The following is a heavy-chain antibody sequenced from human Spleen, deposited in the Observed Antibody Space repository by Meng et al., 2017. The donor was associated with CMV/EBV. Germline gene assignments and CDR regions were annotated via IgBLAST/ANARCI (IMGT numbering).Heavy chain of an antibody. J-gene: IGHJ5*02. V-gene: IGHV4-61*01. CDR1: GDSVSSSSYY. D-gene: IGHD6-13*01. Sequence: SGDSVSSSSYYWTWIRRPPREGLEWIGYIYYNGTTTYNPSLKSRVTMSVDTSKNQFSLNLASVAAADAAVYYCTRAPRSSSSWDWFDPWGQGTLVTVSS. CDR3: TRAPRSSSSWDWFDP. CDR2: IYYNGTT.